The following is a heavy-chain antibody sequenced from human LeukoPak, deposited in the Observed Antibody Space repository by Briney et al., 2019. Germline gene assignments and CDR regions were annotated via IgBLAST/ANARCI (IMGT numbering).Heavy chain of an antibody. CDR2: ISSSSSYI. CDR1: GFTFSSYS. Sequence: SGGSLRLSCAASGFTFSSYSMNWVRQAPGKGLEWVSSISSSSSYIYYADSVKGRFTISRDNAKNSLYLQMNSLRAEDTAVYYCAKNSGSYLDGTDALDIWGQGTMVTVSS. V-gene: IGHV3-21*04. J-gene: IGHJ3*02. D-gene: IGHD1-26*01. CDR3: AKNSGSYLDGTDALDI.